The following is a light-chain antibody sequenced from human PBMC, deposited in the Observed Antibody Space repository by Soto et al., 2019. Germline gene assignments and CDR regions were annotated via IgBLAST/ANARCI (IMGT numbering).Light chain of an antibody. CDR3: QQYNSYSEA. CDR1: QTISSW. Sequence: DIQMTQSPSTLSGSVGDRGTITCRASQTISSWLAWYKQKPGKAPKLLIYKASTLKSGVPSRFSGSGSGTEFTLTISSLQPDDFATYYCQQYNSYSEAFGQGTKVEL. CDR2: KAS. J-gene: IGKJ1*01. V-gene: IGKV1-5*03.